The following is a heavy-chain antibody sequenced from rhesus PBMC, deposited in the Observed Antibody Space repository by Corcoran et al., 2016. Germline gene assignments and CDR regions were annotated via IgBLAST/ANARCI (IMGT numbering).Heavy chain of an antibody. CDR2: IFGSGWVT. CDR3: ASDLMVSFDS. Sequence: QVQLQESGPGLVKPSETLSLTCAVSGGSISDDYYWSWIRQPPGKGLEWIGYIFGSGWVTNYNPALKNRVTMSLDTSKTQFSLVLCSVTAADAAVYCCASDLMVSFDSWGQGVLVTVSS. CDR1: GGSISDDYY. D-gene: IGHD2-27*01. V-gene: IGHV4-106*01. J-gene: IGHJ4*01.